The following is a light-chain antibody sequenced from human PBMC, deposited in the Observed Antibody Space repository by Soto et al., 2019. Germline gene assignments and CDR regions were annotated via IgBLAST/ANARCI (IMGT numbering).Light chain of an antibody. Sequence: EIVMTQSPATLSVFPGERATLSCRASQSVSSNLAWYQQKPGQAPRVLIYDASNRATGIPARFSGSGSGTDFTLTISSLEPEDFAVYYCQQRSNWPFTFGQGTRLEIK. CDR2: DAS. CDR3: QQRSNWPFT. J-gene: IGKJ5*01. CDR1: QSVSSN. V-gene: IGKV3-11*01.